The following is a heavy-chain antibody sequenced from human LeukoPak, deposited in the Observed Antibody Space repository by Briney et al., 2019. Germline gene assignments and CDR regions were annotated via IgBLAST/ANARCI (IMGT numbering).Heavy chain of an antibody. CDR3: AKDHWIAAAAGYMDV. D-gene: IGHD6-13*01. CDR2: ISYSSSTI. CDR1: GFTFSSYS. Sequence: PGGSLRLSCAASGFTFSSYSMNWVRQAPGKGLEWVSYISYSSSTIYYADSVKGRFTISRDNSKNTLYLQMNSLRAEDTAVYYCAKDHWIAAAAGYMDVWGKGTTVTVSS. J-gene: IGHJ6*03. V-gene: IGHV3-48*01.